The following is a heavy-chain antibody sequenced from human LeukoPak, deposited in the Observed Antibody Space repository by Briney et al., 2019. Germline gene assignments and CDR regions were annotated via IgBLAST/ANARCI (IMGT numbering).Heavy chain of an antibody. CDR1: GYSFTSYW. Sequence: GESLKISCKGSGYSFTSYWISWVRQMPGKGREWMERIDPSDSYTNYGPSVQGHVTISADKSISTAYLQWSSLKASDTAMYYCARGITMVRGVKHWFDPWGQGTLVTVSS. V-gene: IGHV5-10-1*01. D-gene: IGHD3-10*01. CDR3: ARGITMVRGVKHWFDP. CDR2: IDPSDSYT. J-gene: IGHJ5*02.